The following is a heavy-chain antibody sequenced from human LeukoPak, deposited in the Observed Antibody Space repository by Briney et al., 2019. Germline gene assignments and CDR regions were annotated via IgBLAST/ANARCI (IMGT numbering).Heavy chain of an antibody. CDR3: ARDRIAPAGDYFDH. D-gene: IGHD6-13*01. V-gene: IGHV3-23*01. J-gene: IGHJ4*02. CDR1: GFTFSSYA. CDR2: ISGSGGST. Sequence: GGSLRLSCAASGFTFSSYAISWVRQAPGKGLEWVSAISGSGGSTYYADSVKGRFTISRDNSKNTLYLQMSSLRGEDTAVYYCARDRIAPAGDYFDHLGQATLVAVSS.